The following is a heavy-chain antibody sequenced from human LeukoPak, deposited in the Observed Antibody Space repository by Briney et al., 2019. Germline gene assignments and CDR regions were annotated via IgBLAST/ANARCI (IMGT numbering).Heavy chain of an antibody. CDR1: GDSVSSNSAA. J-gene: IGHJ4*02. CDR2: TYYRSQWYN. D-gene: IGHD6-19*01. CDR3: ARDMAGYFDY. V-gene: IGHV6-1*01. Sequence: SQTLSLTCAISGDSVSSNSAAWTWLRQSPSRGLEWLGRTYYRSQWYNDYAVSLKSRITINPDTSQNQFSLQLNSVTPEDTAVYYCARDMAGYFDYWGQGTLVTVSS.